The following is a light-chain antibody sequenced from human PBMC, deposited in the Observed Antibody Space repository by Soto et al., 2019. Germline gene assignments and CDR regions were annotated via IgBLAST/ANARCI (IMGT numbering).Light chain of an antibody. CDR2: LESSGSY. Sequence: LGSSVKLTCTLSSGHRTNIIAWHQQQPGNAPRYLMKLESSGSYNKGSGVPDRFSGSSSGADRYLTISNLQSEDEAEYYCETWDTNTRVYGTGTKLTVL. J-gene: IGLJ1*01. CDR3: ETWDTNTRV. CDR1: SGHRTNI. V-gene: IGLV4-60*03.